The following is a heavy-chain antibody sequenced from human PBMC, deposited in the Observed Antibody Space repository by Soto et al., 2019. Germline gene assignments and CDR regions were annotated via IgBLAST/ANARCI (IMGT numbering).Heavy chain of an antibody. J-gene: IGHJ4*02. Sequence: ASVKVSCKASGYTFTDNYLHWVRQAPGQGLEWMGWINPKSGGTDFAQKFQGRVTMTRDTAINTAHMELSRLRPDDTAVYYCARAYSGSGSPKFWGQGTLVTVS. D-gene: IGHD3-10*01. V-gene: IGHV1-2*02. CDR1: GYTFTDNY. CDR3: ARAYSGSGSPKF. CDR2: INPKSGGT.